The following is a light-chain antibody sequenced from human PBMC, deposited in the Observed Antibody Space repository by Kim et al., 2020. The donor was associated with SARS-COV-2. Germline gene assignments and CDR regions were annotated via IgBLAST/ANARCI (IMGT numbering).Light chain of an antibody. Sequence: ETVLTQSPDTLSLSPGERATLSCRASQNSGSSLAWFQQKPGQAPRLLIYDASSRATGIPDRFSGSGSGTDFILTISRLEPEDFAVYYCQQYRSLPLTFGQGTKVDIK. CDR3: QQYRSLPLT. CDR1: QNSGSS. CDR2: DAS. V-gene: IGKV3-20*01. J-gene: IGKJ1*01.